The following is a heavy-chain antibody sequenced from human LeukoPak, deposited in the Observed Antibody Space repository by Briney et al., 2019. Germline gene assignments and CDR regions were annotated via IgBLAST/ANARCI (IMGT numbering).Heavy chain of an antibody. D-gene: IGHD2-2*03. J-gene: IGHJ6*02. Sequence: ASVKVSCQASGFTFTGYYMHWVRQAPGQGLEWMGWINPKSGCTNYAQKFQGRVTITADKSTSTAYMELSSLRSEDTAVYYCARDLDIVVVPAANYYYGMDVWGQGTTVTVSS. CDR1: GFTFTGYY. V-gene: IGHV1-2*02. CDR3: ARDLDIVVVPAANYYYGMDV. CDR2: INPKSGCT.